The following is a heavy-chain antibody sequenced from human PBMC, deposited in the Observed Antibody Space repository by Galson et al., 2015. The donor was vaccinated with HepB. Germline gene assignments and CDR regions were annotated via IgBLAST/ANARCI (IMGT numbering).Heavy chain of an antibody. V-gene: IGHV1-2*02. J-gene: IGHJ4*02. CDR3: ARGGSWIQLWSNYFFDY. Sequence: SVKVSCKASGYTFTGYYMHWVRQAPGQGLEWMGWINPNSGGTNYAQKFQGRVTMTRDTSISTAYMELSRLRSDDTAVYYCARGGSWIQLWSNYFFDYWGQGTLVTVSS. CDR2: INPNSGGT. D-gene: IGHD5-18*01. CDR1: GYTFTGYY.